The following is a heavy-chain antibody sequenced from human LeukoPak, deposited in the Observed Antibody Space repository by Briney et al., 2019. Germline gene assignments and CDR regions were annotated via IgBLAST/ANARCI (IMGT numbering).Heavy chain of an antibody. J-gene: IGHJ3*02. V-gene: IGHV4-39*07. Sequence: SETLSLTCTVSGGSISSSSYYWGWIRQPPGKGLEWIGSIYYSGSTYYNPSLKSRVTISVDTSKNQLSLKLSSVTAADTAVYYCARDHVRFIRRRNNVFDIWGQGTMVTVSS. D-gene: IGHD1-14*01. CDR2: IYYSGST. CDR3: ARDHVRFIRRRNNVFDI. CDR1: GGSISSSSYY.